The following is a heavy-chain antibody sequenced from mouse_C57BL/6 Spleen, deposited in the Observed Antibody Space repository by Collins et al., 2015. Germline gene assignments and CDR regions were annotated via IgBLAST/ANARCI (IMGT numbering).Heavy chain of an antibody. CDR2: INTYSGVS. CDR3: ATGRTIFYPMDY. Sequence: QIHLVQSGPELKKPGEPVKISCKASGYTFTTYGMSWVKQAPGKGLKWMGWINTYSGVSRYVDDFKGRFAFSLETSASTAFLQINNLKNEDAATYFCATGRTIFYPMDYWGQGISVTVPS. CDR1: GYTFTTYG. J-gene: IGHJ4*01. V-gene: IGHV9-3*01.